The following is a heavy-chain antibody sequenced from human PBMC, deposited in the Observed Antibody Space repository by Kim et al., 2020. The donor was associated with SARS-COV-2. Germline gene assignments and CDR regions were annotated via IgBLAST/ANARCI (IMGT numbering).Heavy chain of an antibody. Sequence: KYNPSLKSRVTISIDTSKNQFSLKVTSVTVADTAVYYCARDGKGLQTYFDYWGQGTLVTVSS. D-gene: IGHD4-4*01. V-gene: IGHV4-59*01. J-gene: IGHJ4*02. CDR3: ARDGKGLQTYFDY.